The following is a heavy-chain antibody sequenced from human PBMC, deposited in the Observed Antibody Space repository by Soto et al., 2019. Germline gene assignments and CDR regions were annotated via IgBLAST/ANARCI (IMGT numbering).Heavy chain of an antibody. CDR3: VRHGRSIAVVPAGKPDAFDM. CDR1: GFTFSNYA. CDR2: LSASGGNT. Sequence: EVQLLESGGGLVQPGGSLRLSCAVSGFTFSNYAMNWIRQAPGEGLEWVSSLSASGGNTFYADSVKGRFTISRDNSRNTLSLQMNSLRAEATALYYCVRHGRSIAVVPAGKPDAFDMWGQGTLVTVSS. V-gene: IGHV3-23*01. J-gene: IGHJ3*02. D-gene: IGHD2-2*02.